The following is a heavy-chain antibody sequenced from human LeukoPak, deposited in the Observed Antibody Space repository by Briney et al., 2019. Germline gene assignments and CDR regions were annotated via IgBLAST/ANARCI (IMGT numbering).Heavy chain of an antibody. CDR1: GFTFSSYW. CDR3: ARVSDFWSGYSYIDY. J-gene: IGHJ4*02. CDR2: INSDGSST. Sequence: GGSLRLSCAASGFTFSSYWMHWVRQAPGKGLVWVSRINSDGSSTSYADSVKGRFTISRDNAKSTLYLQMNSLRAEDTAVYYCARVSDFWSGYSYIDYWGQGTLVTVSS. D-gene: IGHD3-3*01. V-gene: IGHV3-74*01.